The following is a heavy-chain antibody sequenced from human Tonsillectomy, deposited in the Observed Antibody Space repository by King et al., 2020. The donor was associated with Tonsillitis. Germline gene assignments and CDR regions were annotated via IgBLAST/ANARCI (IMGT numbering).Heavy chain of an antibody. J-gene: IGHJ5*02. D-gene: IGHD3-16*01. CDR3: VRDNGGIHH. CDR1: GFPFGSYW. CDR2: INNDGSDT. V-gene: IGHV3-74*01. Sequence: VQLVESGGGLVQPGGSLRLSCAASGFPFGSYWMYWVRQPAGKGLEWISRINNDGSDTIYADSVKGRFTISRDNAKSTLYLQMNSLRAEATAVYYCVRDNGGIHHWGQGTLVTVSS.